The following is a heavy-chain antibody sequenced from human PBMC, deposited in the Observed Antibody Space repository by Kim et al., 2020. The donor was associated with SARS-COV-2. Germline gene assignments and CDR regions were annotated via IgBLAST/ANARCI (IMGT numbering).Heavy chain of an antibody. J-gene: IGHJ6*02. D-gene: IGHD2-15*01. CDR1: GFTFSNYA. CDR3: ARYCSGGRCMGGMDV. V-gene: IGHV3-30-3*01. Sequence: GGSLRLSCAASGFTFSNYAIHWVRQSPGKGLEWVAVISYDAINKYYADSVKGRFTISRDNSKNTLYMEMNRLRVEDTAIYYCARYCSGGRCMGGMDVWGQGTTVTVPS. CDR2: ISYDAINK.